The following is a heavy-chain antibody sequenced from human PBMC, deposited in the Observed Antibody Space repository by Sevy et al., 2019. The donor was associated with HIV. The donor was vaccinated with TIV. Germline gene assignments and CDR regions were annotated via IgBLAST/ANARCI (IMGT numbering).Heavy chain of an antibody. V-gene: IGHV6-1*01. Sequence: KQSQTLSLTCAISGDSVSSNSAAWTWIRQSPSRGLEWLGRTYYRSKWYSDYADSVKRRLTITPDTSKNQISLQLHSVTPEDTAVYYCVRYRSGSYWYFDLWGRGTLVTVSS. D-gene: IGHD6-19*01. CDR1: GDSVSSNSAA. J-gene: IGHJ2*01. CDR2: TYYRSKWYS. CDR3: VRYRSGSYWYFDL.